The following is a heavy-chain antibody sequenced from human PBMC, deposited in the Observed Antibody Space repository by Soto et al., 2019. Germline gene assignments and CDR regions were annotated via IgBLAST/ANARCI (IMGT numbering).Heavy chain of an antibody. V-gene: IGHV3-23*01. Sequence: PGGSLRLSCAASGFTFSRYAMSWVRQAPGKGLEWVSAISGSGVTTKYADSVKGRFTISRDNSKNALHLQMNSLRAEDTAVYYCAKHEWGVYWFDPWGQGTLVTVAS. CDR2: ISGSGVTT. D-gene: IGHD1-26*01. J-gene: IGHJ5*02. CDR3: AKHEWGVYWFDP. CDR1: GFTFSRYA.